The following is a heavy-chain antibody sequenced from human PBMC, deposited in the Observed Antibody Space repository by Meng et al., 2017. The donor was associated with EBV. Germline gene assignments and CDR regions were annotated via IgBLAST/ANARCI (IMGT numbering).Heavy chain of an antibody. CDR1: GFSLSTSGVG. V-gene: IGHV2-5*02. CDR2: IYWDDDK. D-gene: IGHD6-13*01. CDR3: AHRRDEYSSSWYGWFDP. J-gene: IGHJ5*02. Sequence: ITLKAPGPTLVKPTQTLTLTCTSSGFSLSTSGVGVGWIRQPPGKALEWLALIYWDDDKRYSPSLKSRLTITKDTSKNQVVLTMTNMDPVDTATYYCAHRRDEYSSSWYGWFDPWGQGTLVTVSS.